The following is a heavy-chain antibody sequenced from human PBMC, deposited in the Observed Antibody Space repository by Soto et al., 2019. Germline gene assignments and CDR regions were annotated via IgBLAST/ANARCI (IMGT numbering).Heavy chain of an antibody. V-gene: IGHV3-30*19. CDR3: VRELGFSSTWPAY. Sequence: VQLVESGGGVVQPGRSLRLSCAASGFSLSSYDMHWVRQAPGKGLEWVADSSFDGSDAHYADSVKGRFTISRDSSTLYLQMNSLRGDDTATYFCVRELGFSSTWPAYWGQGTLVSVSS. D-gene: IGHD2-2*01. CDR1: GFSLSSYD. CDR2: SSFDGSDA. J-gene: IGHJ4*02.